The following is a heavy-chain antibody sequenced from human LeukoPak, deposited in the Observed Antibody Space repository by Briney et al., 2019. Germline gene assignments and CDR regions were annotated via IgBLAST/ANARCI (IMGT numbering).Heavy chain of an antibody. CDR2: INHSGST. CDR1: GGSFSGYY. CDR3: ARGRMRTTGTTDAFDI. D-gene: IGHD1-1*01. J-gene: IGHJ3*02. Sequence: PSETLSLTCAVYGGSFSGYYWSWIRQPPGKGLEWIGEINHSGSTNYNPSLKSRVTISVDTSKNQFSLKLSSVTAADTAVYYCARGRMRTTGTTDAFDIWGQGTMDTVSS. V-gene: IGHV4-34*01.